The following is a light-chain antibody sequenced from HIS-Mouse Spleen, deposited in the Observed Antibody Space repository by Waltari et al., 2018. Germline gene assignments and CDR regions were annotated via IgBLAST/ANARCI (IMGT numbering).Light chain of an antibody. CDR2: DVS. CDR3: SSYTSSSFNVV. V-gene: IGLV2-14*03. J-gene: IGLJ2*01. CDR1: TSDVGGYNY. Sequence: QSALPQPASVSGSPGQSITISCTGTTSDVGGYNYASLYQQHPGQAPKLMIYDVSNRPSGVSNRFSGSKSGNTASLTISGLQAEDEADYYCSSYTSSSFNVVFGGGTKLTVL.